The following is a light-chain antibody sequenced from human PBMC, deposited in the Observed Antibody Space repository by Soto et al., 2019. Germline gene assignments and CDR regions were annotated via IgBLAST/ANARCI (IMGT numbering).Light chain of an antibody. CDR2: GAS. Sequence: EIVLTQSPATLSVSPGEGATLSCRASQSISSNLAWYQQKPGQAPRLLIFGASNRATGLPARFSGSGSGTEFTLSISSLQSEDFGVYYCQQYNNWPLTFGGGTRVEIK. CDR1: QSISSN. CDR3: QQYNNWPLT. V-gene: IGKV3-15*01. J-gene: IGKJ4*01.